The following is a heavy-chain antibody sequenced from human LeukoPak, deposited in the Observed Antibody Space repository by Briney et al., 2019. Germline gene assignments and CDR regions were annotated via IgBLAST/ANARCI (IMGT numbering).Heavy chain of an antibody. Sequence: ASVKVSCKASGYTFTSYYIHWVRQAPGQGLEWMGIINPSGGTTTYAQKFQGRVTMTWDTSTSTVYMELSSLRSEDTAVYYCARGKAVAGDVFDIWGQGTMVTVSS. CDR2: INPSGGTT. J-gene: IGHJ3*02. CDR1: GYTFTSYY. D-gene: IGHD6-19*01. CDR3: ARGKAVAGDVFDI. V-gene: IGHV1-46*01.